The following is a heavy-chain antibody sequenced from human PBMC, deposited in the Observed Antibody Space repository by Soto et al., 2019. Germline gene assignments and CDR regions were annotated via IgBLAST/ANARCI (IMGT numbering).Heavy chain of an antibody. Sequence: ELVQSGPEAREPGTSVKVSCRASGFSFGDSAVQWVRQGRGQRLXXXGXXXVVNGNTNYAQKFEGRVTLTRDASTSTSHMELTSLSSEDTAVYFCAVTDLPFRPLTEPTENGMDVCGQGTTVTVSS. J-gene: IGHJ6*02. D-gene: IGHD3-3*02. V-gene: IGHV1-58*01. CDR3: AVTDLPFRPLTEPTENGMDV. CDR1: GFSFGDSA. CDR2: XXVVNGNT.